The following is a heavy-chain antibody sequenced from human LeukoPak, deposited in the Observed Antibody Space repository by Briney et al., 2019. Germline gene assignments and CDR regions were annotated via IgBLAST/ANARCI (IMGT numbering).Heavy chain of an antibody. Sequence: GESLKISCKASVFSFTNYWIAWVRQAPGQGLEWMGWISAYNGNTNYAQKLQGSVTMTTDTSTSTAYMELRSLRSDDTAVYYCARDRAPMIVVVITPVDAFDIWGQGTMVTVSS. D-gene: IGHD3-22*01. CDR2: ISAYNGNT. V-gene: IGHV1-18*04. CDR1: VFSFTNYW. J-gene: IGHJ3*02. CDR3: ARDRAPMIVVVITPVDAFDI.